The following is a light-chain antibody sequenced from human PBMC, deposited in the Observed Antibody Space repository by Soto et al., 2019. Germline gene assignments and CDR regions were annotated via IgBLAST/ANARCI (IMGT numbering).Light chain of an antibody. CDR3: QHYGRSPPFT. J-gene: IGKJ4*01. CDR2: GAS. V-gene: IGKV3-20*01. CDR1: QSVSSSY. Sequence: EIVLTQSPGTLSLSPGERATLSCRASQSVSSSYLAWYQQKPGQAPRLLIYGASSRATGIPDRFSGSGSGTAFTLTISRPEPEDFAVYYCQHYGRSPPFTFGVGTHVEIK.